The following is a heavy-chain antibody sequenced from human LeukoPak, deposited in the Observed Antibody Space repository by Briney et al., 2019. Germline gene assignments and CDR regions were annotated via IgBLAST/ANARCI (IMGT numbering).Heavy chain of an antibody. J-gene: IGHJ4*02. Sequence: PGGSLRLSCAASGFTFSSYSMNWVRQAPGKGLEWVSSISSSSSYIYYADSVKGRFTISRDNAKNSLYLQMNSLGAEDTAVYYCARAPPPYSSGWSNFDYWGQGTLVTVSS. CDR2: ISSSSSYI. CDR3: ARAPPPYSSGWSNFDY. V-gene: IGHV3-21*01. D-gene: IGHD6-19*01. CDR1: GFTFSSYS.